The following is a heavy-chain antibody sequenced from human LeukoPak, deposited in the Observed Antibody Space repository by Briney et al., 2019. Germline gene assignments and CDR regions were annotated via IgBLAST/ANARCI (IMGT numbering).Heavy chain of an antibody. V-gene: IGHV1-18*01. CDR1: GYTFTSYG. D-gene: IGHD3-16*02. Sequence: ASVKVSCKASGYTFTSYGISWVRQAPGQGLEWMGWISAYNGNTNYARKLQGRVTMTTDTSTSTAYMELRSLRSDDTAVYYCARDTPHLHYDYVWGSYRYTLDYWGQGTLVTVSS. J-gene: IGHJ4*02. CDR2: ISAYNGNT. CDR3: ARDTPHLHYDYVWGSYRYTLDY.